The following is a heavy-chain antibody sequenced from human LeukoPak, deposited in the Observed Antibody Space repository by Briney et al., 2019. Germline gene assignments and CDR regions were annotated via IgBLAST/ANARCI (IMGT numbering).Heavy chain of an antibody. J-gene: IGHJ6*02. V-gene: IGHV4-39*07. CDR1: GGSTSSSSFH. CDR2: IYHSGST. CDR3: AKLKNSGWPTDGMDV. Sequence: PSETLSLTCTVAGGSTSSSSFHWGWIRQPPGKGLEWIGEIYHSGSTNYNPSLKSRVTISVDKSKNQFSLKLSSVTAADTAVYYCAKLKNSGWPTDGMDVWGQGTTVTVSS. D-gene: IGHD6-19*01.